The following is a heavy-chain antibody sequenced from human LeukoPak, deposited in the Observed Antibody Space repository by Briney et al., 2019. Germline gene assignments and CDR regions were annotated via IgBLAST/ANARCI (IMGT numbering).Heavy chain of an antibody. V-gene: IGHV1-8*01. CDR3: SFTGGGLSH. CDR2: MNPNSGYT. J-gene: IGHJ4*02. CDR1: GYSFTSHD. Sequence: ASVKVSCKASGYSFTSHDIIWVRQATGQGLEWVAWMNPNSGYTGSAQNFQGRVTMTRDISINTAYMELSSLRFEDTAVYYWSFTGGGLSHWGQGTLVTVSS. D-gene: IGHD1-14*01.